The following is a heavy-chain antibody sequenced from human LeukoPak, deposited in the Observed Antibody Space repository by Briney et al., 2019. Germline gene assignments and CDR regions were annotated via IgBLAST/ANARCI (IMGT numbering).Heavy chain of an antibody. Sequence: ASVKVSCKASGYTFTSYGISWVRQAPGQGLEWMGWISAYNGNTNYAQKLQGRVTMTTDTSTSPAYIERRSLRSDDTAVYYCARSPNPAVFDYWGQGTLVTVSS. D-gene: IGHD4-11*01. CDR3: ARSPNPAVFDY. CDR1: GYTFTSYG. CDR2: ISAYNGNT. J-gene: IGHJ4*02. V-gene: IGHV1-18*01.